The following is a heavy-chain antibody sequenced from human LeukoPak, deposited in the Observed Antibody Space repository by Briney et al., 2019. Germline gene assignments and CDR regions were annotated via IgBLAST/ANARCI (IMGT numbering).Heavy chain of an antibody. V-gene: IGHV4-30-2*01. CDR2: IYHSGST. D-gene: IGHD1-7*01. CDR1: GGSISSGGYY. Sequence: SQTLSLTCTVSGGSISSGGYYWSWIRQPPGKGLEWIGYIYHSGSTYYNPSLKSRVTISVDRSKNQFSLRLSSVTAADTAVYYCARGGELLNYLGQGTLVTVSS. J-gene: IGHJ4*02. CDR3: ARGGELLNY.